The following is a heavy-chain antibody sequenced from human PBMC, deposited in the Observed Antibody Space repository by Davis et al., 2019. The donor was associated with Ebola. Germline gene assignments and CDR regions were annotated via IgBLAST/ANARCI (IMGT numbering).Heavy chain of an antibody. Sequence: ASVKVSCKASGYIFTGYYMHWVRQPPGQGLEWMGWINANSGDTNFAPRFQGRFSMTTDTSTTTAYMELRSLRSDDTAVYYCARGLVATSAGRWYDPWGQGTPVIVSS. CDR1: GYIFTGYY. CDR2: INANSGDT. D-gene: IGHD2-15*01. V-gene: IGHV1-2*02. CDR3: ARGLVATSAGRWYDP. J-gene: IGHJ5*02.